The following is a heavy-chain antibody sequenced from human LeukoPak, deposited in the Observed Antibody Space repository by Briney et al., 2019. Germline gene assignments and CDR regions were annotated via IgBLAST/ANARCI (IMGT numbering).Heavy chain of an antibody. Sequence: GGSLRLSCAASGFTFNTHAMNWVRQAPGKGLEWVSSISGSNSYIFYADSVKGRFTVSRDNAKDSLYLQMNSLRAEDTAVYYCARALTTLTYEGYWGQGTLVTVSS. D-gene: IGHD1-1*01. J-gene: IGHJ4*02. CDR3: ARALTTLTYEGY. V-gene: IGHV3-21*01. CDR1: GFTFNTHA. CDR2: ISGSNSYI.